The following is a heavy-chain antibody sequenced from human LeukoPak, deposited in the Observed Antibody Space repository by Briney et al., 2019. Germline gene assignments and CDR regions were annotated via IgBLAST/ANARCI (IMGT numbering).Heavy chain of an antibody. CDR3: ARGATVKNYYYYGMDV. J-gene: IGHJ6*02. CDR1: GFTFRNYV. CDR2: TSSDLNVK. V-gene: IGHV3-30-3*01. Sequence: PGGSLRLSCAASGFTFRNYVIHWVRQAPGKGLEWVAVTSSDLNVKLYADSVKGRFTFSRDNSKNTLYLQMNSLRAEDTAGYYCARGATVKNYYYYGMDVWGQGATVTVSS. D-gene: IGHD4-17*01.